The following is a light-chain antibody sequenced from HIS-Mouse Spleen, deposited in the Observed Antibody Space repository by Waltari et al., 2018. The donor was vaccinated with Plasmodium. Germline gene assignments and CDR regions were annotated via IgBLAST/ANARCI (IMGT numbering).Light chain of an antibody. V-gene: IGKV3-15*01. CDR2: GAS. CDR1: QSVSSN. J-gene: IGKJ3*01. CDR3: QQYNNWSFT. Sequence: EIVMTQSPATLSVPQGERTTLTSRASQSVSSNLAWYQQKPGQAPRLLIYGASTRATGIPARFSGSGSGTEFTLTISSLQSEDFAVYYCQQYNNWSFTFGPGTKVDIK.